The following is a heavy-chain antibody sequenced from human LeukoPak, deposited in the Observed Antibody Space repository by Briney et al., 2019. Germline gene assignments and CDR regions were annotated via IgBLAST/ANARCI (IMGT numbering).Heavy chain of an antibody. CDR3: AREGSSSSRAYDAFDI. J-gene: IGHJ3*02. CDR1: GFTFSSYA. D-gene: IGHD6-6*01. Sequence: GGSLRLSCAASGFTFSSYAMSWVRQAPGKGLEWVSAISGSGGSTYYADSVKGRFTISRDNAKNSLYLQMNSLRAEDTAVYYCAREGSSSSRAYDAFDIWGQGTMVTVSS. CDR2: ISGSGGST. V-gene: IGHV3-23*01.